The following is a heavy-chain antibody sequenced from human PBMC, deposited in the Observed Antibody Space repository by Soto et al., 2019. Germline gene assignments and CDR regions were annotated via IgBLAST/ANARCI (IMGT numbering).Heavy chain of an antibody. CDR2: IKSKTDGGTT. J-gene: IGHJ4*02. CDR1: GFTFSNAW. CDR3: SSDGIAINCSGGSCYYSDYFDY. D-gene: IGHD2-15*01. V-gene: IGHV3-15*01. Sequence: GGSLRLSCAASGFTFSNAWMSWVRQAPGKGLEWVGRIKSKTDGGTTDYAAPVKGRFTISRDDSKNTLYLQMNSLKTEDKAVYYCSSDGIAINCSGGSCYYSDYFDYWGQGTLVTVSS.